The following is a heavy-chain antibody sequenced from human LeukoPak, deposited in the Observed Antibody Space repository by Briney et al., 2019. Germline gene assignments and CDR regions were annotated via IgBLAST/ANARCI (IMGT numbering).Heavy chain of an antibody. CDR1: GFTFSSYG. CDR3: AKESLPAINWFDP. V-gene: IGHV3-30*02. D-gene: IGHD2-21*01. J-gene: IGHJ5*02. Sequence: GGSLRLSCAASGFTFSSYGMHWVRQAPGKGLEWVAVIRYDGSNKYYADSVKGRFTISRDNSKNTLYLQMNSLRAEDTAVYYCAKESLPAINWFDPWGQGTLVTVSS. CDR2: IRYDGSNK.